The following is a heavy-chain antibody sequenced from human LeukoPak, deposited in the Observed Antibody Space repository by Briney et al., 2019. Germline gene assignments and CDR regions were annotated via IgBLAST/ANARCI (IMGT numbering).Heavy chain of an antibody. Sequence: GGSLRLSCAASGFSFSNYALTWVRQAPGKGLEWVSSTSGSGSTEYYADSVKGRFTISRDKSNKTLYLQMNALRAEDTAMYYCARGLYYYDFSGNSYFDYWGQGTLVTVSS. CDR2: TSGSGSTE. V-gene: IGHV3-23*01. CDR1: GFSFSNYA. J-gene: IGHJ4*02. D-gene: IGHD3-22*01. CDR3: ARGLYYYDFSGNSYFDY.